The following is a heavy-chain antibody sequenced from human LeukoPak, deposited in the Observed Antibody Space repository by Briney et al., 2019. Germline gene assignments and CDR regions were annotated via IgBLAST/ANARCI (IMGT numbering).Heavy chain of an antibody. CDR1: GFTVSSNY. V-gene: IGHV3-53*05. CDR2: IYSGGST. D-gene: IGHD6-19*01. CDR3: ARGLRIAVAGGPDEYFQH. J-gene: IGHJ1*01. Sequence: PGGSLRLSCAASGFTVSSNYMSWVRQAPGKGLERVSVIYSGGSTYYADSVKGRFTISRDNSKNTLYLQMNSLRAEDTAVYYSARGLRIAVAGGPDEYFQHWGQGTLVTVSS.